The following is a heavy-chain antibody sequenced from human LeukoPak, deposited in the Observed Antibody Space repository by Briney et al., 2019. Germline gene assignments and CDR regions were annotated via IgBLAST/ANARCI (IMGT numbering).Heavy chain of an antibody. V-gene: IGHV3-23*01. Sequence: GGSLRLSCAASGVTFSNYAMHWVRQAPGKGLEWVSAISGSGGSTYYADSVKGRFTISRDNSKNTLYLQMNSLRAEDTAVYYCAKGISWWLLRIWGQGTLVTVSS. CDR1: GVTFSNYA. CDR2: ISGSGGST. D-gene: IGHD2-15*01. J-gene: IGHJ4*02. CDR3: AKGISWWLLRI.